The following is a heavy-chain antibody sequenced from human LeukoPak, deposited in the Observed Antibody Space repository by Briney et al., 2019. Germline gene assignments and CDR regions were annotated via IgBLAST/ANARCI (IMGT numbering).Heavy chain of an antibody. CDR3: ARTTIFGVVIINNWFDP. J-gene: IGHJ5*02. Sequence: PSETLSLTCAVYGGSFSAYYWSWIRQSPGKGLEWIGEINHSGSTNYNPSLKSRVTISVDTSKNQFSLKLSSVTAADTAVYYCARTTIFGVVIINNWFDPWGQGTLVTVSS. CDR2: INHSGST. CDR1: GGSFSAYY. V-gene: IGHV4-34*01. D-gene: IGHD3-3*01.